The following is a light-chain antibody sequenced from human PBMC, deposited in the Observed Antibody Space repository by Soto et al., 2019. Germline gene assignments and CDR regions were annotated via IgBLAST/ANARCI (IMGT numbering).Light chain of an antibody. Sequence: EKVLTQSPGSLSFTPGERATLSYRASQSVSSSYLAWYQQKPGQAPRLLIYGASSRATGIPDRFSGSGSGTDFTLTISSLEPEDFAVYYCQQRSNWLITFGQGTRLEIK. CDR1: QSVSSSY. CDR2: GAS. J-gene: IGKJ5*01. V-gene: IGKV3D-20*02. CDR3: QQRSNWLIT.